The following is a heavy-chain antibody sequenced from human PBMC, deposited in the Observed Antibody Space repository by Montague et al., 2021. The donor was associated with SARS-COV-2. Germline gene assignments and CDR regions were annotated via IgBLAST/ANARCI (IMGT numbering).Heavy chain of an antibody. CDR3: ARDFDY. V-gene: IGHV4-59*12. CDR2: IFHSGIT. J-gene: IGHJ4*02. Sequence: SETLSLTCSVSGGSISSYYWSWIRLSPGKGLEWIGYIFHSGITDYNPSLKSRVTLSVDTSKNQFSLKLSSVTAADTAVYYCARDFDYWGQGTLVTVSS. CDR1: GGSISSYY.